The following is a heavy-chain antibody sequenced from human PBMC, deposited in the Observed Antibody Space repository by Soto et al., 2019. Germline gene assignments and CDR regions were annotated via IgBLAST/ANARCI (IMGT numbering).Heavy chain of an antibody. Sequence: QVQLVESGGGVVQPGRSLRLSCAASGFTFTGYGMHWVRQAPGKGLEWVAVIWYDGSNKFYADSVKGRFTISGDNSKNTVYLQMNSLTADDTAVYYCARDCGGDCYPEYYVDYWGQGTVVTVSS. CDR2: IWYDGSNK. V-gene: IGHV3-33*01. D-gene: IGHD2-21*02. J-gene: IGHJ4*02. CDR3: ARDCGGDCYPEYYVDY. CDR1: GFTFTGYG.